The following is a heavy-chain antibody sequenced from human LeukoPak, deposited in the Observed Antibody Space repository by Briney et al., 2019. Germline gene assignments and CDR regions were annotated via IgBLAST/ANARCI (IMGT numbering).Heavy chain of an antibody. CDR2: ISAYNSAYNGNT. CDR3: ASEYGSGSYTGIDY. CDR1: GYSFINYG. Sequence: ASVEVSRKASGYSFINYGITWVRQAPGQGLEWMGWISAYNSAYNGNTHYAQKLQGRVTMTTDTSTNTGYMELRSLRSDDTAVYYCASEYGSGSYTGIDYWGQGTLVTVSS. D-gene: IGHD3-10*01. V-gene: IGHV1-18*01. J-gene: IGHJ4*02.